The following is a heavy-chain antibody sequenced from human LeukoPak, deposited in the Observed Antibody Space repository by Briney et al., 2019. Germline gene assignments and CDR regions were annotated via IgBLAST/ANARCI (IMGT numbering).Heavy chain of an antibody. Sequence: GESLKSSCKGSGYIFTNYWIGWVRQMPGKGLEWMGLIYPGDSDTRYSPSFQGQVTISADKSISTAYMQWNSLKASDTAMYYCAKCRGYYGSGRAFDYWGQGTLVTVSS. CDR2: IYPGDSDT. J-gene: IGHJ4*02. CDR1: GYIFTNYW. CDR3: AKCRGYYGSGRAFDY. V-gene: IGHV5-51*01. D-gene: IGHD3-10*01.